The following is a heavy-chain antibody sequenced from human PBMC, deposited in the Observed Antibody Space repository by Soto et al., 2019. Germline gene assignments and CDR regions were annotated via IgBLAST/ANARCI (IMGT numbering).Heavy chain of an antibody. CDR1: GDSVSSNSAA. Sequence: KQSQTLSLTCAISGDSVSSNSAAWNWIRQSPSRGLEWLGRTYYRSKWYNDYAVSVKSRITINPDTSKNQFSLQLNSVTPEDTAVYYCARTGIAAAGTGGDNWFDPWGQGTLVTVSS. V-gene: IGHV6-1*01. CDR2: TYYRSKWYN. CDR3: ARTGIAAAGTGGDNWFDP. J-gene: IGHJ5*02. D-gene: IGHD6-13*01.